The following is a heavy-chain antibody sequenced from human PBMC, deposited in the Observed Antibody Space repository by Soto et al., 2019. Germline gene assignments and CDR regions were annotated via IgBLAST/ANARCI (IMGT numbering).Heavy chain of an antibody. CDR2: INPSGGST. J-gene: IGHJ4*02. Sequence: QVQLVQSGAEVKKPGASVKVSCKASGYTFTSYYMHWVRQAPGQGLEWMGIINPSGGSTSYAQKYEGRVTMTRDTSTSTIYMELSRMKSEDTAVYYGARTHKRDYGDYGDYWGQGTLVTVSS. D-gene: IGHD4-17*01. V-gene: IGHV1-46*01. CDR1: GYTFTSYY. CDR3: ARTHKRDYGDYGDY.